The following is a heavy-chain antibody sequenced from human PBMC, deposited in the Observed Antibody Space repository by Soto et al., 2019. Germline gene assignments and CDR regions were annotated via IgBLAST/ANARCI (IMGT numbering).Heavy chain of an antibody. CDR2: IYYSGTT. CDR1: GASISNGYYY. CDR3: AREGYSSGLIDY. V-gene: IGHV4-39*07. D-gene: IGHD6-19*01. J-gene: IGHJ4*02. Sequence: SETLSLTCTFSGASISNGYYYWGWVRQPPGKGLEWIGTIYYSGTTYYNPSLKSRVTISVDTSKTQFSLKLSSVTAADTAVYYCAREGYSSGLIDYWGQGTLVTVSS.